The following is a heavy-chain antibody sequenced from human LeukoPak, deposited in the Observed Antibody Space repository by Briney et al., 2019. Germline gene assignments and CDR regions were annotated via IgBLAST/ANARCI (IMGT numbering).Heavy chain of an antibody. CDR3: ARDSAADDNDFDV. Sequence: GGSLRLSCAASGFNFKNYWMHWVRQAPGKGLEWVAVIWSHGNRKHHSDSVEGRFAISRDNSKNILYLQMNNLRAEDTALYYCARDSAADDNDFDVWGQGTMVTVSS. J-gene: IGHJ3*01. D-gene: IGHD6-25*01. CDR1: GFNFKNYW. CDR2: IWSHGNRK. V-gene: IGHV3-33*08.